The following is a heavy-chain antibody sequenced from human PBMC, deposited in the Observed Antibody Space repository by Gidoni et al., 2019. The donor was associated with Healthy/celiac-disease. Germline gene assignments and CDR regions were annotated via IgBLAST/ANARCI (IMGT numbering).Heavy chain of an antibody. CDR2: IYYSGST. Sequence: QLQLQESGPGLVKPSETLSLTCTVSGCSLSSSSYYWGWIRQPPGKGLEWIGSIYYSGSTSYNPSLKSRVTISVDTSKNQFSLKLSSVTAADTAVYYCATTGDGYNWRSAGEFDYWGQGTLVTVSS. D-gene: IGHD5-12*01. CDR1: GCSLSSSSYY. CDR3: ATTGDGYNWRSAGEFDY. V-gene: IGHV4-39*01. J-gene: IGHJ4*02.